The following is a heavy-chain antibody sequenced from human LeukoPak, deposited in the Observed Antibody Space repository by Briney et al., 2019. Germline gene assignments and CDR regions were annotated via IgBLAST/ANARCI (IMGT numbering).Heavy chain of an antibody. CDR2: IYYSGST. D-gene: IGHD1-1*01. J-gene: IGHJ5*02. Sequence: PSETLSLTCTVSGGSISSSSYYWGWIRQPPGKGLEWIGSIYYSGSTYYNPSLKSRVTLSVDTSKNQFSLTLSSVTAANTIVYFCARHVPIQLENFKDNWFDPWGQGTLVTVSS. CDR1: GGSISSSSYY. CDR3: ARHVPIQLENFKDNWFDP. V-gene: IGHV4-39*01.